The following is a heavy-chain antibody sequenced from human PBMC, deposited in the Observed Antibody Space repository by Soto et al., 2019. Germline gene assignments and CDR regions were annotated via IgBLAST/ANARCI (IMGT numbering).Heavy chain of an antibody. CDR2: IYYSGST. J-gene: IGHJ2*01. V-gene: IGHV4-61*08. CDR3: ARGYYTSWYWFDR. Sequence: QVQLQESGPGLVKPSETLSLTCTVSVSGGSVSTGVHYWSWIRQPPGKGLEWIGYIYYSGSTNYNPSLKSRVTTSVDTSKNQFSLKLTSVTAADTAVYYCARGYYTSWYWFDRWGRGTVVTVSS. D-gene: IGHD6-13*01. CDR1: GGSVSTGVHY.